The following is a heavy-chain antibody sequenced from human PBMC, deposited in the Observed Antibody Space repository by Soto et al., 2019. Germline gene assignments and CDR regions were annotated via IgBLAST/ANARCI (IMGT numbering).Heavy chain of an antibody. V-gene: IGHV1-58*01. J-gene: IGHJ4*02. CDR2: IVVGSGNT. Sequence: VKVSCKASGFTFTSSAVQWVRQARGQRLEWIGWIVVGSGNTNYAQKFQERVTITRDMSTSTAYMELSSLGSEDTAVYYCAAADTNWNYVGSFDYWGQGTLVTVSS. CDR3: AAADTNWNYVGSFDY. CDR1: GFTFTSSA. D-gene: IGHD1-7*01.